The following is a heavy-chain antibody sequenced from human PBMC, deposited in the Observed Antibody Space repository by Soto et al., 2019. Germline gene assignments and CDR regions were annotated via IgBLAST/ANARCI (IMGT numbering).Heavy chain of an antibody. Sequence: QVQLVQSGAEVKKPGASVKVSCKASGYTFTSYAMHWVRQAPGQRLEWMGWINAGNGNTKYSQKCQGRVTITRDTSASTAYMELSSLRSEDTAVYYCARERAADAFDIWGQGRMVTVTS. CDR2: INAGNGNT. J-gene: IGHJ3*02. V-gene: IGHV1-3*01. CDR3: ARERAADAFDI. CDR1: GYTFTSYA. D-gene: IGHD2-15*01.